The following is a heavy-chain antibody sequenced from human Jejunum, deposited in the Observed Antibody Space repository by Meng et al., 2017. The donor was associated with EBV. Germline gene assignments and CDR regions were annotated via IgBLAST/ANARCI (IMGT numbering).Heavy chain of an antibody. CDR1: GDSFFSNSAA. V-gene: IGHV6-1*01. D-gene: IGHD2-8*02. CDR3: TRESTTGCVDY. CDR2: TFYRSMWYN. Sequence: QVQLQRSSPGLVNPPAPCSLTWAISGDSFFSNSAAWNWIRQSPSSGLAWLGRTFYRSMWYNHYAPSVESRITINADTSKNPFSLQVNSVSPEDTAVYYCTRESTTGCVDYWGQGTLVTVSS. J-gene: IGHJ4*02.